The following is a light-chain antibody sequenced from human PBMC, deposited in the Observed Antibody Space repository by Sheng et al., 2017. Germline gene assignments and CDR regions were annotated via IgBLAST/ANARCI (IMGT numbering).Light chain of an antibody. V-gene: IGKV3-20*01. CDR2: GAS. CDR1: QSVSSSH. J-gene: IGKJ1*01. Sequence: EIVLTQSPGTLSLSPGDRATLSCRASQSVSSSHLAWYQQKPGQAPRLLIYGASRRATGIPDRFSGSGSGTDFTLTISRLEPEDFAVYYCQQYGSSPQFGQGTKVEIK. CDR3: QQYGSSPQ.